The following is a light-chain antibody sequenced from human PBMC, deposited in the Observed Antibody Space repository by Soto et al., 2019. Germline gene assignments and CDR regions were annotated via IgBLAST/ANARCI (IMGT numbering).Light chain of an antibody. CDR3: MQSIELPYT. V-gene: IGKV2D-29*01. CDR1: QSLLHTDGETY. Sequence: DVVMTQTPLSLSVTPGQPASISCRSTQSLLHTDGETYLYWHLQRPGQPPQRLISESVNRFSGVSDRFSGSGSGTYFTLKISRVEAEDVGVYYCMQSIELPYTFGQGTKLEI. CDR2: ESV. J-gene: IGKJ2*01.